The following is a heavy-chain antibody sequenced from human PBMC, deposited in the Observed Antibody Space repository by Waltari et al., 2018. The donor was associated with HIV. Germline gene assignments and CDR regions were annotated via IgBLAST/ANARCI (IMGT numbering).Heavy chain of an antibody. CDR3: ARDHYYGSSGYYSDY. CDR2: VRGYNGDT. D-gene: IGHD3-22*01. V-gene: IGHV1-18*01. Sequence: QVHLVQSGAELRKPGASVTVSCKASGYTFTNYGITWVRQAPGQGLEWVGWVRGYNGDTKYAQKVRGRVTMTTDTSTSTAYLEMGSLGFDDTAVYYCARDHYYGSSGYYSDYWGQGTLVTVSS. J-gene: IGHJ4*02. CDR1: GYTFTNYG.